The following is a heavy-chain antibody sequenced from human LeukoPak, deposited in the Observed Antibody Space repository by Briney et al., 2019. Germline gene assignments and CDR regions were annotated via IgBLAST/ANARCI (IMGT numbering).Heavy chain of an antibody. J-gene: IGHJ4*02. CDR1: GFTFDDYA. Sequence: GGSLRLSWAASGFTFDDYAMHWVRQAPGKGLEWVSGISWNSGSIGYADSVKGRFTISRDNAKNSLYLQMNSLRAEDTAVYYCARGVGQYSSSPFDYWGQGTLVTVSS. D-gene: IGHD6-13*01. CDR3: ARGVGQYSSSPFDY. CDR2: ISWNSGSI. V-gene: IGHV3-9*01.